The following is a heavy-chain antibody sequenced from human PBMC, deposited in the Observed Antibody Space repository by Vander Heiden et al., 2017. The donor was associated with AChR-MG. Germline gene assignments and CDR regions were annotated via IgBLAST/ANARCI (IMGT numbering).Heavy chain of an antibody. J-gene: IGHJ4*02. CDR2: ISSSSSYI. CDR3: ARFGRPERTKFDY. V-gene: IGHV3-21*01. CDR1: GFTFSSYS. D-gene: IGHD3-10*01. Sequence: EVQLVESGGGLVKPGGSLRLSCAASGFTFSSYSMNWVRQAPGKGLEWVSSISSSSSYIYHADSVKGRFTISRDNAKNSLYLQMNSLRVEDTAVYYCARFGRPERTKFDYWGQGTLVTVSS.